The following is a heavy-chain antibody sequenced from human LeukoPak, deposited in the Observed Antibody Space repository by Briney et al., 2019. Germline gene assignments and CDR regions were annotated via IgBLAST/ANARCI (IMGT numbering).Heavy chain of an antibody. V-gene: IGHV3-9*01. D-gene: IGHD5-24*01. CDR3: TRVGYIDEGIDY. J-gene: IGHJ4*02. Sequence: LPGGSLRLSCAASGFTFDDYAMHWVRQAPGKGLEWVSGISWNSGSIGYADSVKGRFTISRDNAKNSLYLQMNSLRAEDTAIYYCTRVGYIDEGIDYWGQGTLVTVSS. CDR1: GFTFDDYA. CDR2: ISWNSGSI.